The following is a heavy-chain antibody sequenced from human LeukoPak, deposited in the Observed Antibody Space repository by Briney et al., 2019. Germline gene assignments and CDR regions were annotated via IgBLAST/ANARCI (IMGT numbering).Heavy chain of an antibody. CDR3: ARLGRSRIAARPYYYYYMDV. Sequence: PSETLSLTCAVSGYSISSSSYYWGWIRPPPGQGLEWLGSIYYSGSNYYNPSLKGRVTISVYTSKNQYSLKLSSVPAADTAVYYCARLGRSRIAARPYYYYYMDVWGKGTTVTVSS. CDR2: IYYSGSN. CDR1: GYSISSSSYY. J-gene: IGHJ6*03. D-gene: IGHD6-13*01. V-gene: IGHV4-39*01.